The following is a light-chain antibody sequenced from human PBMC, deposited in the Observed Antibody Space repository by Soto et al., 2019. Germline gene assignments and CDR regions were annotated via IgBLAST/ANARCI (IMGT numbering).Light chain of an antibody. CDR1: SRDVGGYNY. V-gene: IGLV2-14*01. CDR3: SSYTGSYTWV. Sequence: QSALTQPASVSGSPGQSITISCTGTSRDVGGYNYVSWHQQHPGKAPKVIITEVSNRPSGVSNRFSGSKSGNTASLTISGLQAEDEADYYCSSYTGSYTWVFGGGTKLTVL. J-gene: IGLJ3*02. CDR2: EVS.